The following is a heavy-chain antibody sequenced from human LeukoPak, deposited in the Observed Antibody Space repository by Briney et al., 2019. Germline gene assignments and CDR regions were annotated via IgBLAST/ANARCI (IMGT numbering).Heavy chain of an antibody. J-gene: IGHJ4*02. CDR2: ISSSSSSI. CDR3: ARGFLEDTQ. D-gene: IGHD2-15*01. V-gene: IGHV3-48*01. Sequence: PGGSLRLSCAASGFTLDNYNMNWVRQAPGKGLEWVSYISSSSSSIYYADSVKGRFTISRDNAKNSLYLQMNSLRAEDTAVYYCARGFLEDTQWGQGTLVTVSS. CDR1: GFTLDNYN.